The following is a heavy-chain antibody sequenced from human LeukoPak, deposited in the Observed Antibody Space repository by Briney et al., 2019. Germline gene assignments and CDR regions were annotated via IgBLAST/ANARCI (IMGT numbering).Heavy chain of an antibody. CDR3: ARGTDGYIYDY. Sequence: PSETLSLTCTVSGGSISSGGYYWSWIRQHPGKGLEWIGYIYYSGSTYYNPSLKSRVTISVDTSKNQFSLKLSSVTAADTAVYYCARGTDGYIYDYWGQGTLATVSS. D-gene: IGHD5-24*01. J-gene: IGHJ4*02. CDR2: IYYSGST. V-gene: IGHV4-31*03. CDR1: GGSISSGGYY.